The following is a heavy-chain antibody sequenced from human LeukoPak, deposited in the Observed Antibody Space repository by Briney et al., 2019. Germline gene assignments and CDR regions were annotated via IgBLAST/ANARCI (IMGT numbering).Heavy chain of an antibody. Sequence: PSETLSLTCTVSGGSISSYYWSWVRQPPGKGLEWVGYIYYSGSTNNNPSLKSRGTISVDTSKNQYSLKLSSVTAADTAVYYCARDRRYSYNALGYFDLWGRGTLVTVSS. CDR2: IYYSGST. V-gene: IGHV4-59*01. CDR1: GGSISSYY. CDR3: ARDRRYSYNALGYFDL. J-gene: IGHJ2*01. D-gene: IGHD5-18*01.